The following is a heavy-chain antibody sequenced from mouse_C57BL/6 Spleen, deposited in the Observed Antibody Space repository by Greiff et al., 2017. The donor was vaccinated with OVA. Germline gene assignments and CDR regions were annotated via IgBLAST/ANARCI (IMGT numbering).Heavy chain of an antibody. J-gene: IGHJ3*01. D-gene: IGHD2-4*01. Sequence: EVKLVESGEGLVKPGGSLKLSCAASGFTFSSYAMSWVRQTPEKRLEWVAYISSGGDYIYYADTVKGRFTISRDNARNTLYLQMSSLKSEDTAMYYCTREEGYYDYDLAWFAYWGQGTLVTVSA. CDR3: TREEGYYDYDLAWFAY. V-gene: IGHV5-9-1*02. CDR2: ISSGGDYI. CDR1: GFTFSSYA.